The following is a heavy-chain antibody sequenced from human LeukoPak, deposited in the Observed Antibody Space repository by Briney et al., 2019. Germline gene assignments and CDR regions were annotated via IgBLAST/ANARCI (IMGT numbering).Heavy chain of an antibody. CDR2: ISGSGGST. V-gene: IGHV3-23*01. D-gene: IGHD6-13*01. Sequence: PGGSLRLSCAASGFTFSSYAMSWVRQAPGKGLEWVSAISGSGGSTYYADSVKGRFTISRDNSKNTLYLQMNSLRAEDTAVNYCAKALNRIAAAGEDYWGQGTLVTVSS. J-gene: IGHJ4*02. CDR1: GFTFSSYA. CDR3: AKALNRIAAAGEDY.